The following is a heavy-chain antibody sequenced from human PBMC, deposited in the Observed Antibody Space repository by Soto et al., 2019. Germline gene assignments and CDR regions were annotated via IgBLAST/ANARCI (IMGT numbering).Heavy chain of an antibody. CDR1: GGSISSSSYY. J-gene: IGHJ4*02. CDR3: ARHVTMVRGVMDNIDY. CDR2: IYYSGST. V-gene: IGHV4-39*01. Sequence: QLQLQESGPGLVKPSETLSLTCTVSGGSISSSSYYWGWIRQPPGKGLEWIGSIYYSGSTYYNPSLKSRVTISVDTSKNQFSLKLSSVTAADTAVYYCARHVTMVRGVMDNIDYWGQGTLVTVSS. D-gene: IGHD3-10*01.